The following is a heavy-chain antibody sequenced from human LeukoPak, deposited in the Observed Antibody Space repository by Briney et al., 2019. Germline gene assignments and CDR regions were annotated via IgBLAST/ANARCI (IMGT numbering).Heavy chain of an antibody. Sequence: GGSLRLSCAASGFTVSSNYMSWVRQAPGKGLEWVSVIYSGGSTYYADSVKGRFTISRDNSKNTLYLQMNSLRAEDTAVYYCARTMARRRMSWFDPWGQGTLVTVSS. CDR2: IYSGGST. CDR3: ARTMARRRMSWFDP. J-gene: IGHJ5*02. D-gene: IGHD4/OR15-4a*01. CDR1: GFTVSSNY. V-gene: IGHV3-53*01.